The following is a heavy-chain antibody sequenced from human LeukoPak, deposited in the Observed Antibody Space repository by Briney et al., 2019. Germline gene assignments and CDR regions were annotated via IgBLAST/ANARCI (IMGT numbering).Heavy chain of an antibody. CDR1: GFTFSSYG. J-gene: IGHJ4*02. V-gene: IGHV3-33*08. Sequence: PGGSLRLSCSASGFTFSSYGMHWVRQAPGKGLEWVAVIWYGGSNKYYADSVKGRFTISRDNSKNTLYLQMNSLRAEDTAVYYCATSDTAIEWGQGTLVTVSS. D-gene: IGHD5-18*01. CDR2: IWYGGSNK. CDR3: ATSDTAIE.